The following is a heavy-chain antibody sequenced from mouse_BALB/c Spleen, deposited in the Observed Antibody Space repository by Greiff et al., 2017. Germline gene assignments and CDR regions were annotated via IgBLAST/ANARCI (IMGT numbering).Heavy chain of an antibody. CDR2: ISYSGST. D-gene: IGHD2-4*01. Sequence: EVKLVESGPSLVKPSQTLSLTCSVTGDSITSGYWNWIRKFPGNKLEYMGYISYSGSTYYNPSLKSRISITRDTSKNQYYLQLNSVTTEDTATYYCARYPLILCYAMDYWGQGTSVTVSA. V-gene: IGHV3-8*02. CDR3: ARYPLILCYAMDY. J-gene: IGHJ4*01. CDR1: GDSITSGY.